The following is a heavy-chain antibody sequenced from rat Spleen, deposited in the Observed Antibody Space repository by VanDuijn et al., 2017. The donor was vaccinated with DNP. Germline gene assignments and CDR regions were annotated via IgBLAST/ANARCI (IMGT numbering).Heavy chain of an antibody. CDR2: ISYSGRT. CDR1: GYSITSSY. V-gene: IGHV3-1*01. CDR3: ARWNLGTSTLDY. Sequence: EVQLQESGPGLVKTSQSLSLTCSVTGYSITSSYRWNWIRKFPGNKMEWIGHISYSGRTTYNPSLKSRISITRDTSKNQFFLQLNSVTTEDTATYYCARWNLGTSTLDYWGQGVMVTVSS. D-gene: IGHD1-5*01. J-gene: IGHJ2*01.